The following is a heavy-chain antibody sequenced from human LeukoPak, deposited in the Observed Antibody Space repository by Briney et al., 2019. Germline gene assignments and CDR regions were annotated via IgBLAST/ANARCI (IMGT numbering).Heavy chain of an antibody. V-gene: IGHV4-38-2*02. CDR3: ARALDRFGEVDY. D-gene: IGHD3-10*01. CDR1: GYSISSGYY. Sequence: PETLSLTCTVSGYSISSGYYWGWIRQPPGKGLEWIGSIYHSGSTYYNPSLKSRVTISVDTSKNQFSLKLSSVTAADTAVYYCARALDRFGEVDYWGQGTLVTVSS. J-gene: IGHJ4*02. CDR2: IYHSGST.